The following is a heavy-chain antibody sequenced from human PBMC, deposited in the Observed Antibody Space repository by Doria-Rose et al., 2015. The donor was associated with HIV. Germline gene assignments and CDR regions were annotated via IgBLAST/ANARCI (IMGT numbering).Heavy chain of an antibody. CDR2: INWDGGST. V-gene: IGHV3-20*03. D-gene: IGHD6-6*01. J-gene: IGHJ5*02. CDR3: AREVRSTIDARGNWFDP. Sequence: TWVRQAPGKGLEWVSNINWDGGSTGYADSVKGRFTISRDNAKNSLYLQMNNLRAEDTALYYCAREVRSTIDARGNWFDPWGQGTLVTVSA.